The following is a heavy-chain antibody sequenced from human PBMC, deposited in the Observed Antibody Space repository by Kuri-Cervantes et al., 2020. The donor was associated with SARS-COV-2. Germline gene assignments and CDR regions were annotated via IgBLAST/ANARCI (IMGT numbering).Heavy chain of an antibody. CDR3: AKRMNDYGDTRDY. CDR1: GFTFSSYA. Sequence: GGSLRLSCAASGFTFSSYAMSWVRQAPGKGLEWVSAISGSGGSTYYADSVKGRFTISRDNSKNTLYLQMNSLKAEDTAVYYCAKRMNDYGDTRDYWGQGTLVTVSS. CDR2: ISGSGGST. J-gene: IGHJ4*02. D-gene: IGHD4-17*01. V-gene: IGHV3-23*01.